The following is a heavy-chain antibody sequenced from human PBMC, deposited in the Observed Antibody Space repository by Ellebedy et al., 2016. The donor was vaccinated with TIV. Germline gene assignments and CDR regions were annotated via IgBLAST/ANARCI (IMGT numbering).Heavy chain of an antibody. CDR2: IYPGDSDT. CDR3: ARRPFRSRSLYDY. J-gene: IGHJ4*02. Sequence: PGGSLRLSCKGSGYSFTSYWVGWVRQMPGKGLEWMGIIYPGDSDTRYSTSFQGQVTISADKSISTAYLQWSSLKASDTAMYYCARRPFRSRSLYDYWGQGTLVTVSS. CDR1: GYSFTSYW. V-gene: IGHV5-51*01. D-gene: IGHD3-3*01.